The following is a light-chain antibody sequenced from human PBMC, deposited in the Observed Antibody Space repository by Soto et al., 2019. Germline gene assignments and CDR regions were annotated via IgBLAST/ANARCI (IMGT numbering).Light chain of an antibody. CDR1: QNVSSNL. J-gene: IGKJ1*01. V-gene: IGKV3-20*01. CDR2: GAS. Sequence: VWKPSPCPLYLSPRAIAALSCRASQNVSSNLLVWYQQHPGQAPRLLIYGASSRATGIPDRFSGSGSGTDFSLTIRRLEPDDFAVYYCQKYGNFWTVGQVTKVEIK. CDR3: QKYGNFWT.